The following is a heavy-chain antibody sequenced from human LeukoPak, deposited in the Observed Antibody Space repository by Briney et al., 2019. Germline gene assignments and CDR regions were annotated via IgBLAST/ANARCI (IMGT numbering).Heavy chain of an antibody. V-gene: IGHV3-73*01. CDR3: TSSVRVVVAATLVDY. J-gene: IGHJ4*02. D-gene: IGHD2-15*01. CDR2: IRSKANSYAT. CDR1: GFTFSGSA. Sequence: PGGSLRLSCAASGFTFSGSAMHWVRQASGKGLEWVGRIRSKANSYATAYAAPVKGRFTISRDDSKNTAYLQMNSLKTEDTAVYYCTSSVRVVVAATLVDYWGQGTLVTVSS.